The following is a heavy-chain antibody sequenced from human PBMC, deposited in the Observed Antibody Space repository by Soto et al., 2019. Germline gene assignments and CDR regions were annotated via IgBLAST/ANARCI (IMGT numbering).Heavy chain of an antibody. J-gene: IGHJ6*02. CDR2: IWYDGSNK. D-gene: IGHD6-19*01. CDR3: ARAQLYTSGYGLDV. Sequence: GESLKISCAASGFTFSSYGMHWVRQAPGKGLEWVAVIWYDGSNKYYVDSVKGRFTVSRDNSKNTLYLQMNSLRAEDTAVYYCARAQLYTSGYGLDVWGQGTTVTVS. CDR1: GFTFSSYG. V-gene: IGHV3-33*01.